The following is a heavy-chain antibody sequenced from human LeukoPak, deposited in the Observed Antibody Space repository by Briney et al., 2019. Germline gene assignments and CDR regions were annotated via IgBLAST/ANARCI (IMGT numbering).Heavy chain of an antibody. Sequence: SETLSLTCAVYGVSFSGYYWSWLRQPPGKGLEWLGEINHSGSTNYNPSLKSRVTISVDTSKNQFSLKLSSVTAADTAVYYCARGSGDIVVVPAALNFDYWGQGTLVTVSS. CDR1: GVSFSGYY. V-gene: IGHV4-34*01. CDR2: INHSGST. D-gene: IGHD2-2*01. J-gene: IGHJ4*02. CDR3: ARGSGDIVVVPAALNFDY.